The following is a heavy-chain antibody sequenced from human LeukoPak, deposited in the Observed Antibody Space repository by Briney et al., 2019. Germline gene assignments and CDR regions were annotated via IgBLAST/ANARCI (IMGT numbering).Heavy chain of an antibody. CDR2: IKQDGSEK. CDR1: GFTLSNYW. V-gene: IGHV3-7*05. J-gene: IGHJ4*02. CDR3: ARDKDPYGAGSYWL. Sequence: GGSLRLSCAAPGFTLSNYWMSWVRQAPGKGLEWVANIKQDGSEKYYVGSVKGRFTISRDNAKKSLYLQMNSLRAEDTALYYCARDKDPYGAGSYWLWGQGTLVTVSS. D-gene: IGHD3-10*01.